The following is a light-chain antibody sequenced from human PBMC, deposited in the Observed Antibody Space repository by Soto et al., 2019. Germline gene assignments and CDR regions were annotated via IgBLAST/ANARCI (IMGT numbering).Light chain of an antibody. CDR3: QQRSNWPGT. CDR1: QSVGTY. CDR2: DAS. Sequence: EIVLTQSPATLSLSPGERAILSCRASQSVGTYLAWYQQKPGQAPRLLIYDASNRATGIPARFCGSGSGTDFTLTINSLEPEDFAVYYWQQRSNWPGTFGPGTKVDIK. V-gene: IGKV3-11*01. J-gene: IGKJ3*01.